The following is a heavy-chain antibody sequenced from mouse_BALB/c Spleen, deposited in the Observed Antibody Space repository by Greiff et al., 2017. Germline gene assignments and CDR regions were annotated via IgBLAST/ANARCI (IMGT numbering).Heavy chain of an antibody. D-gene: IGHD2-1*01. CDR1: GFTFSSYY. Sequence: EVKVVESGGGLVKLGGSLKLSCAASGFTFSSYYMSWVRQTPEKRLELVAAINSNGGSTYYPDTVKGRFTISRDNAKNTLYLQMSSLKSEDTALYYCARHGNYDYAMDYWGQGTSVTVSS. CDR3: ARHGNYDYAMDY. CDR2: INSNGGST. V-gene: IGHV5-6-2*01. J-gene: IGHJ4*01.